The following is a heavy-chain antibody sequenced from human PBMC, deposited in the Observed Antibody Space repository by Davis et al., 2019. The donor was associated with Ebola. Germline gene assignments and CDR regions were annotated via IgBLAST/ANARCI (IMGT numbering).Heavy chain of an antibody. J-gene: IGHJ4*02. V-gene: IGHV4-59*11. CDR1: GTSISPHY. CDR2: VEHHGRT. Sequence: PSETLSLTSTVPGTSISPHYWSWIRQTPGKGLDWIGYVEHHGRTEYIPSFNSRVTISVDTSKSQFSLKLRSVTTADTAVYYCARGVFGAFFDSWGQGALVTVSS. CDR3: ARGVFGAFFDS. D-gene: IGHD3-10*01.